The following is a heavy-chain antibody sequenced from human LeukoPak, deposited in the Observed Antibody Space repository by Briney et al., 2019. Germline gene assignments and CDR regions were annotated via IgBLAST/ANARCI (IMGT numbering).Heavy chain of an antibody. CDR2: INPNSGAT. CDR1: RYTFTGYY. CDR3: ARPKNYYDSSGPTDY. D-gene: IGHD3-22*01. V-gene: IGHV1-2*02. Sequence: GASVKVSCKASRYTFTGYYMHWVRQAPGQGLEWMGWINPNSGATNYAQKFQSRVTMTRDTSISTAYMELSRLRSDDTAVYYCARPKNYYDSSGPTDYWGQGTLVTVSS. J-gene: IGHJ4*02.